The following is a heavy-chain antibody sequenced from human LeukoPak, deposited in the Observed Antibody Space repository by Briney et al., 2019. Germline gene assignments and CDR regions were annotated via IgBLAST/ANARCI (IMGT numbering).Heavy chain of an antibody. V-gene: IGHV1-69*13. CDR1: GGTFSSYA. CDR2: IIPIFGTA. Sequence: SVKVSCKASGGTFSSYAISWVRQAPGQGLEWMGGIIPIFGTANYAQKFQGRVTITADESTSTAYMELSSLRSEDTAVYYCAREGYCSSTSCRGLLGAFDIWGQGTMVTVSS. D-gene: IGHD2-2*01. J-gene: IGHJ3*02. CDR3: AREGYCSSTSCRGLLGAFDI.